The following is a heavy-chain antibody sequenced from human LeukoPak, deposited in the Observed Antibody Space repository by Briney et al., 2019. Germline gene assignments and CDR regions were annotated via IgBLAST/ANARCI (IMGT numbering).Heavy chain of an antibody. CDR2: IYSSGST. CDR3: ARGPSLRFGEPYFDS. J-gene: IGHJ4*02. CDR1: GGSISNYY. V-gene: IGHV4-4*07. D-gene: IGHD3-10*01. Sequence: SETLSLTCTVSGGSISNYYWNWIRQPAGKGLEWIGRIYSSGSTNYNSSLESRVSMSVDTSKNQFSLKLSSVTAADTAVYYCARGPSLRFGEPYFDSWGQGTLVTVSS.